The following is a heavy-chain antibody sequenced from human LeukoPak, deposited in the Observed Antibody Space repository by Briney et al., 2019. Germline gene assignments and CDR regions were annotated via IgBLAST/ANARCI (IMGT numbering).Heavy chain of an antibody. V-gene: IGHV3-30-3*01. CDR3: ARDYWWNYDY. CDR1: GFTFSGYA. D-gene: IGHD1-7*01. Sequence: PGGSLRLSCAASGFTFSGYAMHWFREAPGKGLEWVAVISKDGSDKYYPGSVRGRFTISRDNSKNTIYLQMDSLRAEDTAIYYCARDYWWNYDYWGQGTLVTVSS. J-gene: IGHJ4*02. CDR2: ISKDGSDK.